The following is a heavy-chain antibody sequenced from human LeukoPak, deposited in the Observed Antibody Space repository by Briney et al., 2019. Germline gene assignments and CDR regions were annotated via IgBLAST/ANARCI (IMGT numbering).Heavy chain of an antibody. CDR3: ARVRGWKYFDY. D-gene: IGHD1-1*01. V-gene: IGHV3-66*01. CDR2: LYSGGST. CDR1: GFNVNSNY. Sequence: GGSLRLSCAASGFNVNSNYMTWVRQAPGKGLEWVPLLYSGGSTYYADSVKGRFTVSRDNSKNTLYLQMNSLRGEDTAVYYCARVRGWKYFDYWGQGTLVTVSS. J-gene: IGHJ4*02.